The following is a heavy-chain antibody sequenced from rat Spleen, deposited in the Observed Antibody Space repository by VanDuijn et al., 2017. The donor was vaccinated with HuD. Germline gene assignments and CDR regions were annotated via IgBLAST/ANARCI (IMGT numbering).Heavy chain of an antibody. CDR2: INYDGSSI. CDR3: TSTEIVMPRLYAY. D-gene: IGHD1-12*01. CDR1: GFIFSDFH. V-gene: IGHV5-20*01. Sequence: EVQLVESGGGLVQPGRSLKISCAASGFIFSDFHLAWVRQAPTKGLEWVASINYDGSSIYYRDSVKGRFTVSRDNAKSSLYLQMDSLRSEDTATYYCTSTEIVMPRLYAYWGQGTLVTVSS. J-gene: IGHJ3*01.